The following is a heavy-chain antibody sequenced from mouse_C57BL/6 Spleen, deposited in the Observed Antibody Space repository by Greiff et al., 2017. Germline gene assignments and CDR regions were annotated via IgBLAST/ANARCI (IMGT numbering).Heavy chain of an antibody. J-gene: IGHJ2*01. CDR1: GYTFTSYW. CDR2: IDPSDSYT. D-gene: IGHD3-3*01. V-gene: IGHV1-69*01. Sequence: QVQLKESGAELVMPGASVKLSCKASGYTFTSYWMHWVKPRPGQGLEWIGEIDPSDSYTNYNQKFKGKSTLTVDKSSSTAYMQLSSLTSEDSAVYYCARGDGDYWGQGTTLTVSS. CDR3: ARGDGDY.